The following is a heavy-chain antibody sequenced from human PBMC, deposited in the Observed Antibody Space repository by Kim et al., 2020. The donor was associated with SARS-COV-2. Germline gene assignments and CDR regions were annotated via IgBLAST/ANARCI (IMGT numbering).Heavy chain of an antibody. CDR1: GGSISSSSYY. J-gene: IGHJ5*02. CDR2: IYYSGST. CDR3: ARLLLLPPLRYFDWLSNWFDP. V-gene: IGHV4-39*01. Sequence: SETLSLTCTVSGGSISSSSYYWGWIRQPPGKGLEWIGSIYYSGSTYYNPSLKSRVTISVDTSKNQFSLKLSSVTAADTAVYYCARLLLLPPLRYFDWLSNWFDPWGQGTLVTVSS. D-gene: IGHD3-9*01.